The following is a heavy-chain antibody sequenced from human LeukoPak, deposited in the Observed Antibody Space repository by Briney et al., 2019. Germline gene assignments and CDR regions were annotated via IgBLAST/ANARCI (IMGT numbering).Heavy chain of an antibody. CDR2: IYIGGIT. CDR3: ARIYGDGWYADH. CDR1: GFTVSSHC. V-gene: IGHV3-53*01. D-gene: IGHD6-19*01. J-gene: IGHJ4*02. Sequence: SGGSLRLSCAASGFTVSSHCMGWVRQAPGKGLEWVSIIYIGGITWYADSMKGRITISRDNSKNTLYLQMDSLRAEDTAVYSCARIYGDGWYADHWGQGTLVTVSS.